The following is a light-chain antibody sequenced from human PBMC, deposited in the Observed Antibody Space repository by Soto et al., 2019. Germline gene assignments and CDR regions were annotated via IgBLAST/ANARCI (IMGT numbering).Light chain of an antibody. CDR3: HQYNIWPHT. CDR2: GAS. CDR1: HSVGTN. V-gene: IGKV3-15*01. Sequence: EMVMTQSPTTLSVSPGARATLSCRASHSVGTNSAWYQQKPGQPPRLLIYGASTRATTTPARFSGSGSGTEFTLTLSSPQSEDFAVYYCHQYNIWPHTFGQGTKLEIK. J-gene: IGKJ2*01.